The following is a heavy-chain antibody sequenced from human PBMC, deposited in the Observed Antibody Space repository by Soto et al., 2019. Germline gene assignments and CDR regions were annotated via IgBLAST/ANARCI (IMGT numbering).Heavy chain of an antibody. D-gene: IGHD4-17*01. Sequence: GGSLRLSCAASGFTFSSYAMSWVRQAPGKGLEWVSAISGSGGSTYYADSVKGRFTISRDNSKNTLYLQMNSLRAEDTAVYYCAKERPTYGDYSPLPYYFDYWGQGTLVTVSP. J-gene: IGHJ4*02. CDR3: AKERPTYGDYSPLPYYFDY. V-gene: IGHV3-23*01. CDR2: ISGSGGST. CDR1: GFTFSSYA.